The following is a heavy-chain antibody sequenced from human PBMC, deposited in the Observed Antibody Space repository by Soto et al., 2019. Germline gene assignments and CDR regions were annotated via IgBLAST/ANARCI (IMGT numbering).Heavy chain of an antibody. Sequence: LSLTCTVSGGSINTFYWSWVRQPAGKGLEWIGRIFSSGSTSFNPSLESRVAMSVDTSKSHFSLNLSSVTAADMAVYYCAREGSYSAYNFAHGIQLWSFDFWGQGALVTVSS. J-gene: IGHJ4*02. CDR1: GGSINTFY. V-gene: IGHV4-4*07. CDR3: AREGSYSAYNFAHGIQLWSFDF. D-gene: IGHD5-12*01. CDR2: IFSSGST.